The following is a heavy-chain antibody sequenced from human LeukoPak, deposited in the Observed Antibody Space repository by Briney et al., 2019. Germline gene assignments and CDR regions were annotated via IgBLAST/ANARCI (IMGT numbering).Heavy chain of an antibody. D-gene: IGHD5-12*01. CDR2: IYPCDSDT. Sequence: GESLKISCKGSGYSFTSYWIGWGRQLPRKGLGWMGIIYPCDSDTRYNPSFHSQVTISADKSTSTAFLLWSSLMASATAFYYCARHLDSGATLPFDYWGQRTLVTVSS. J-gene: IGHJ4*02. V-gene: IGHV5-51*01. CDR3: ARHLDSGATLPFDY. CDR1: GYSFTSYW.